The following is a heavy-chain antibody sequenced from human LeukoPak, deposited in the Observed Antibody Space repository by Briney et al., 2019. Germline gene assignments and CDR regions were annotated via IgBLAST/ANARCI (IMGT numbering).Heavy chain of an antibody. V-gene: IGHV4-59*01. CDR2: IYYSGST. Sequence: ESSETLSLTCTVSGGSISSYYWSWIRQPPGKGLEWIGYIYYSGSTNHNPSLKSRVTISVDTSKNQFSLKLSSVTAADTAVYYCARGARWLVFDYWGQGTLVTVSS. J-gene: IGHJ4*02. CDR3: ARGARWLVFDY. D-gene: IGHD6-19*01. CDR1: GGSISSYY.